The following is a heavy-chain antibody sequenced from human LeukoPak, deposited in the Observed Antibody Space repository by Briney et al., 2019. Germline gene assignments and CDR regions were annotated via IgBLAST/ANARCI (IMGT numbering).Heavy chain of an antibody. J-gene: IGHJ4*02. Sequence: PGGSLRLSCVASGFTFGDHAMNWVRQAPGKGLAWVSCISGGCGTTFYADSVKGRFTVSRDNSKSTLYLQLSSLRADDSAVFYCAKQPLGSGTPLDYWGQGTLVTVSS. V-gene: IGHV3-23*01. CDR1: GFTFGDHA. D-gene: IGHD3-10*01. CDR2: ISGGCGTT. CDR3: AKQPLGSGTPLDY.